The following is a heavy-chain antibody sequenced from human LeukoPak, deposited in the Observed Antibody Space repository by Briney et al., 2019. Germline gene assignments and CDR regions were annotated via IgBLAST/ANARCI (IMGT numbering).Heavy chain of an antibody. CDR2: INHSGST. Sequence: PSETLSLTCAVYGGSFSGYYWSWIRQPPGKGLEWIGEINHSGSTNYNPSLKSRVTISVDTSKNQFSLKLSSVTAADTAVYYCARQPIPLWFGESPSYFDYWGQGTLVTVSS. D-gene: IGHD3-10*01. V-gene: IGHV4-34*01. J-gene: IGHJ4*02. CDR1: GGSFSGYY. CDR3: ARQPIPLWFGESPSYFDY.